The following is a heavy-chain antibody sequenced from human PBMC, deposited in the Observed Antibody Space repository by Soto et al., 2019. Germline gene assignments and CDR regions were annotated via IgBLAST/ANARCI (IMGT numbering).Heavy chain of an antibody. CDR1: GGTFSSYS. CDR2: IITIISTA. Sequence: QVQLVQSGAEVKKPGSSVNVSCKASGGTFSSYSISWVRQAPGQGLEWMGGIITIISTAKYAQKFQGRVSITADESTSTASVEVTGLRSEDTAVYYCAIKGRYFDWLLDDWGQGNLVTVSS. V-gene: IGHV1-69*01. CDR3: AIKGRYFDWLLDD. D-gene: IGHD3-9*01. J-gene: IGHJ4*02.